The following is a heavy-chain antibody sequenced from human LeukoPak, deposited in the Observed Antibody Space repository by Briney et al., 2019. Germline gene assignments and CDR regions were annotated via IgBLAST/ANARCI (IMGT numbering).Heavy chain of an antibody. D-gene: IGHD3-22*01. V-gene: IGHV1-69*01. CDR2: IIPIFGTA. Sequence: GSSVKVSCKASGGTFSSYAISWVRQAPGQGREWMGGIIPIFGTANYAQKFQGRVTITADESTSTAYMELSSLRSEDTAVYYCAIDSSGYYSRGYFDYWGQGTLVTVSS. CDR1: GGTFSSYA. CDR3: AIDSSGYYSRGYFDY. J-gene: IGHJ4*02.